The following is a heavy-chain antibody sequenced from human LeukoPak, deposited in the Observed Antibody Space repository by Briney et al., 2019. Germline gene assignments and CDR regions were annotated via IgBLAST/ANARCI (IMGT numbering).Heavy chain of an antibody. CDR1: GFTFSSYS. D-gene: IGHD3-10*01. J-gene: IGHJ6*03. CDR3: ARYPYYGSGSYYYYYYMDV. CDR2: ISSSSSYI. V-gene: IGHV3-21*01. Sequence: GGSLRLSCAASGFTFSSYSMNWVRQAPGKGLGWVSSISSSSSYIYYADSVKGRFTISRDNAKNSLYLQMNSLRAEDTAVYYCARYPYYGSGSYYYYYYMDVWGKGTTVTVSS.